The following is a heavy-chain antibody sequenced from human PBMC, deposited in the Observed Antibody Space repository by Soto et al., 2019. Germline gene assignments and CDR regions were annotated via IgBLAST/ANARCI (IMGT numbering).Heavy chain of an antibody. CDR1: GGSISSYY. Sequence: SETLSLTCTLSGGSISSYYWSWIRQPPGKGLEWIGYIYYSGSTNYNPSLKSRVTISVDTSKNQFSLKLSSVTAADTAVYYCARVGAGSYYDFWSGSYTNWFDPWGLGTLLSVS. V-gene: IGHV4-59*01. J-gene: IGHJ5*02. CDR2: IYYSGST. CDR3: ARVGAGSYYDFWSGSYTNWFDP. D-gene: IGHD3-3*01.